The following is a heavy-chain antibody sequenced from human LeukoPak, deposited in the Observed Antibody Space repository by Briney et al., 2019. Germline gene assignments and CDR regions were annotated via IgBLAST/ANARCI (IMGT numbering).Heavy chain of an antibody. D-gene: IGHD3-22*01. V-gene: IGHV4-59*01. CDR2: IYYSGST. CDR3: ARYYDSSGYLHFDY. Sequence: PSETLSLTCTASGGSISSYYWSWIRQPPGKGLEWIGYIYYSGSTNCNPSLKSRVTISLDTSKNQFSLKLSSVTAADTAVYYCARYYDSSGYLHFDYWGQGTLVTVSS. CDR1: GGSISSYY. J-gene: IGHJ4*02.